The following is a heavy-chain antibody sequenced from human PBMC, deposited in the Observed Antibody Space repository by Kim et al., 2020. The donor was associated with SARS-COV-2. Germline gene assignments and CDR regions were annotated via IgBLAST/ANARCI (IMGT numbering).Heavy chain of an antibody. J-gene: IGHJ4*02. CDR3: ARDGSGYDSAVWY. V-gene: IGHV4-39*07. D-gene: IGHD5-12*01. Sequence: YTPSLKSRVTISVDTSKNQFSLKLSSVTAADTAVYYCARDGSGYDSAVWYWGQGTLVTVSS.